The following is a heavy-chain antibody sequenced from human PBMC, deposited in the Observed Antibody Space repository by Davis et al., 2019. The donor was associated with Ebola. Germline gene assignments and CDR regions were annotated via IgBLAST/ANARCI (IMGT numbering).Heavy chain of an antibody. D-gene: IGHD4-23*01. Sequence: PSETLSLTCAVSGGSISSSNWWSWVRQPPGKGPEWIGEIYHSGSTNYNPSLKSRVTISVDKSKNQFSLKLSSVTAADTAVYYCARGDYGGNPGWFDPWGQGTLVTVSS. J-gene: IGHJ5*02. V-gene: IGHV4-4*02. CDR3: ARGDYGGNPGWFDP. CDR2: IYHSGST. CDR1: GGSISSSNW.